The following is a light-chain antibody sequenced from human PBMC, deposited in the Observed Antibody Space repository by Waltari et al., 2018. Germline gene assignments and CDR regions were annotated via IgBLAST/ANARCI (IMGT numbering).Light chain of an antibody. CDR1: KIGSNS. Sequence: SYVLTQPPSVSVAPGQTARITCGGNKIGSNSLHWYQQTPGQAPVLVVYDASDRPSGIPERFSGSNSGNTATLTISRVEAGDEADYYCQVWDSSSDHVVFGGGTKLTVL. CDR2: DAS. J-gene: IGLJ2*01. CDR3: QVWDSSSDHVV. V-gene: IGLV3-21*02.